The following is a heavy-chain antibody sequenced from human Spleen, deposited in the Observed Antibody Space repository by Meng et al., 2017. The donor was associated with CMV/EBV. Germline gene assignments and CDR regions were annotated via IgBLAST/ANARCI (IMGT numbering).Heavy chain of an antibody. J-gene: IGHJ6*02. CDR3: ARAPSHGGYDYYFYYGMDV. D-gene: IGHD5-12*01. CDR1: GFTFSSYE. V-gene: IGHV3-48*03. CDR2: ISSSGGTI. Sequence: LSLTCAASGFTFSSYEMNWVRQAPGKGLDWVSYISSSGGTIYYADSVMGRFTISRDNAKNSLYLQMNSLRAEDTAVYYCARAPSHGGYDYYFYYGMDVWGQGTTVTVSS.